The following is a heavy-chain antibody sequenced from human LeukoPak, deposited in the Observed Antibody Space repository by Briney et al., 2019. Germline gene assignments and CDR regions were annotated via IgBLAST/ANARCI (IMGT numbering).Heavy chain of an antibody. Sequence: PSETLSLTCTVSGGSISSSSYYWGWIRQPAGKGLEWIGSIYYSGSTYYNPSLKSRVTIPVDTSKNQFSLKLSSVTAADTAVYYCARQRVYDYRTERYNWFDPWGQGTLVTVSS. V-gene: IGHV4-39*01. J-gene: IGHJ5*02. CDR3: ARQRVYDYRTERYNWFDP. D-gene: IGHD4-11*01. CDR2: IYYSGST. CDR1: GGSISSSSYY.